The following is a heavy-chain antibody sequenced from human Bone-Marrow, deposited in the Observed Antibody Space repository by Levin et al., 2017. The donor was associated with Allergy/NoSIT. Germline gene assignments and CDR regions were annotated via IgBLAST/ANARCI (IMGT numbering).Heavy chain of an antibody. CDR3: AREDDAGPPTSPQPTNYNYGMDV. CDR1: GFTFSSYE. CDR2: ISSSGSTI. D-gene: IGHD6-13*01. V-gene: IGHV3-48*03. J-gene: IGHJ6*02. Sequence: PGGSLRLSCAASGFTFSSYELNWVRQAPGKGLEWVSYISSSGSTIYYADSVKGRFTISRDNAKNSLYLQMNSLRAEDTAVYYCAREDDAGPPTSPQPTNYNYGMDVWGQGTTVTVSS.